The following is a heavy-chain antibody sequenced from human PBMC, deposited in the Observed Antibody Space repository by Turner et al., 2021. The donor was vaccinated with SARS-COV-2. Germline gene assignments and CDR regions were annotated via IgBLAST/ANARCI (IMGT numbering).Heavy chain of an antibody. V-gene: IGHV4-39*01. D-gene: IGHD3-3*01. CDR2: NYYSEST. Sequence: LQLQEPCPGLVKPSETLSLTCTVPGGSISSTSYYWGWIREPTGKGLERIGSNYYSESTYYNPSLKSRVTISADTTKNQFSLKLSSVTTADTAVYYCACGYYSRGDYWGQGTLVTVSS. CDR1: GGSISSTSYY. CDR3: ACGYYSRGDY. J-gene: IGHJ4*02.